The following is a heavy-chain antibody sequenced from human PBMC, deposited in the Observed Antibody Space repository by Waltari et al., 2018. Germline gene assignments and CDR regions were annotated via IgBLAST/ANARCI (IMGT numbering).Heavy chain of an antibody. CDR1: GDSITSGSYH. D-gene: IGHD6-25*01. J-gene: IGHJ4*02. CDR3: TRDAAGGIDF. CDR2: IYKYGNT. V-gene: IGHV4-61*02. Sequence: QVQLQESGPGLVKPSQTLSLICSVSGDSITSGSYHWSWIRQPAGEGLEFIGRIYKYGNTLYNPSLKGRVTISMDTSKNQFSLRLESVTATDTAVYYCTRDAAGGIDFWGQGTLVTVSS.